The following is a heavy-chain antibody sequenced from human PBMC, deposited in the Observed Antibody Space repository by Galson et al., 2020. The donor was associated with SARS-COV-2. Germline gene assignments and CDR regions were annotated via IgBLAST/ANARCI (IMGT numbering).Heavy chain of an antibody. CDR3: VRGSNNWVGTDY. CDR1: GFTFSSYW. D-gene: IGHD1-1*01. CDR2: INPGGSRK. Sequence: GGSLRLSCAASGFTFSSYWMHWVRQAPGKGLVWVARINPGGSRKDYADSVKGRFTISRDNAKNTMFLQMNGLRAEDTALYYCVRGSNNWVGTDYWGQGTLLTVSS. J-gene: IGHJ4*02. V-gene: IGHV3-74*01.